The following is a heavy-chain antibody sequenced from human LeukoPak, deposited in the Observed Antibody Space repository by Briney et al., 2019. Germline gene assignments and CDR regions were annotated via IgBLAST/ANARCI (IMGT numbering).Heavy chain of an antibody. CDR3: ARGRGTSGSNRDFYYYYYMDA. J-gene: IGHJ6*03. CDR1: GYIFTDYG. D-gene: IGHD2-15*01. V-gene: IGHV1-3*01. Sequence: GASVKVSCKASGYIFTDYGIHWLRQAPGQRPEWMGWMNVCNGNTKHSQKFQGRITLIRDTSAATAYMELTSLRHDDLAVYYCARGRGTSGSNRDFYYYYYMDAWGKGTTVTVSS. CDR2: MNVCNGNT.